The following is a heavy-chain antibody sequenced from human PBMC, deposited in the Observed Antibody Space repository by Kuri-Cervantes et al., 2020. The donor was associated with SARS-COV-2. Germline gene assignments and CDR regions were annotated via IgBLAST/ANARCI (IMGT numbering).Heavy chain of an antibody. J-gene: IGHJ4*02. Sequence: GESLKISCAASGFTFSSYAMHWVRQAPGKGLEWVAVISYDGSNKYYADSVKGRFTISRDNAKSSLYLQMNSLRAEDTAVYYCARGLGYCSGGSCYSRSSSDYWGQGTLVTVSS. D-gene: IGHD2-15*01. CDR1: GFTFSSYA. CDR2: ISYDGSNK. CDR3: ARGLGYCSGGSCYSRSSSDY. V-gene: IGHV3-30-3*01.